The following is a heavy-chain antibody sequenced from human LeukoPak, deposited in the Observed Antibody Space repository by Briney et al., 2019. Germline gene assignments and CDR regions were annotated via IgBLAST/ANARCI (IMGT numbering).Heavy chain of an antibody. CDR1: GDSVSSNSAA. CDR3: AREGSSSFDY. D-gene: IGHD3-10*01. Sequence: SQTLSLTCALSGDSVSSNSAAWNWIRQSPSGGLEWLGRTYYRYKWYYDYAVSVTSRITSNPDTSKNQFSLHLTSVTPEDAAVDYCAREGSSSFDYWGQGTLVTVSS. CDR2: TYYRYKWYY. J-gene: IGHJ4*02. V-gene: IGHV6-1*01.